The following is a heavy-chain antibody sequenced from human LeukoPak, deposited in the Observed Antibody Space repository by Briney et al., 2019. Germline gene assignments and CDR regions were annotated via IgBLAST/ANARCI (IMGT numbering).Heavy chain of an antibody. Sequence: SETLSLTCAAYGGSFSGYYWSWIRQPPGKGLEWIGEINHSGSTNYNPSLKSRVTISVDTSKNQFSLKLSSVTAADTAVYYCARWDDSSGYYYFDYWGQGTLVTVSS. D-gene: IGHD3-22*01. CDR3: ARWDDSSGYYYFDY. J-gene: IGHJ4*02. V-gene: IGHV4-34*01. CDR1: GGSFSGYY. CDR2: INHSGST.